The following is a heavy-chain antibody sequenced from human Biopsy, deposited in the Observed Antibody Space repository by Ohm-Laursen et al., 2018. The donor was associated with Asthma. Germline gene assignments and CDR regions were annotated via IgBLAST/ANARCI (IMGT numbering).Heavy chain of an antibody. Sequence: TLSLTCTVGGAYIGSRDHHWSWIRQSPGMGLGWIGFVFWSGTTHYNRSLERRLSISIDTTRNGFSMTLRSVTAADTAVYFCARVASYGDLYFGIDVWGPGTTVSVS. CDR1: GAYIGSRDHH. D-gene: IGHD4-17*01. CDR3: ARVASYGDLYFGIDV. CDR2: VFWSGTT. J-gene: IGHJ6*02. V-gene: IGHV4-30-4*01.